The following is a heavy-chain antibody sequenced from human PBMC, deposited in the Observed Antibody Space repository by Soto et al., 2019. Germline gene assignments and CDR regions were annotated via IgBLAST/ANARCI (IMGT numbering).Heavy chain of an antibody. V-gene: IGHV1-3*01. J-gene: IGHJ2*01. CDR2: INAGNGNT. CDR1: GYTFTSYA. D-gene: IGHD1-26*01. CDR3: ARGGSLYWYFDR. Sequence: QVQLVQSGAEVKKPGASVKVSCKASGYTFTSYAMHWVRQAPGQRLEWMGWINAGNGNTKYSQKFQGRVTITRDTSASTDYMELSSLRSEDTAVYYCARGGSLYWYFDRWGRGTLVTVSS.